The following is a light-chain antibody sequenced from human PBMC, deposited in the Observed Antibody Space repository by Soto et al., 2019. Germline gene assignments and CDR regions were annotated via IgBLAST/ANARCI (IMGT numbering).Light chain of an antibody. CDR1: QKIARY. V-gene: IGKV1-5*03. J-gene: IGKJ1*01. Sequence: DIQMTQSPSFLSASVGDRVTITCRASQKIARYLNWYQQKPGKAPKLLIYKASTLKSGVPSRFSGSGSGTEFTLTISSLQPDDFATYYCQHYNSYSEAFGQGTKVELK. CDR2: KAS. CDR3: QHYNSYSEA.